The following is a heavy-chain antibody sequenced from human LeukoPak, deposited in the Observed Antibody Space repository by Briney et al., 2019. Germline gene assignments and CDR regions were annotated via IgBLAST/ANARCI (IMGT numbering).Heavy chain of an antibody. D-gene: IGHD3-10*01. CDR2: ISYDGSNK. CDR3: ARGPANIWFGEYHFDY. V-gene: IGHV3-30*04. J-gene: IGHJ4*02. Sequence: PGGFLRLSCAASGFTFSSYAMHWVRQAPGKGLEWVAVISYDGSNKYYADSVKGRFTISRDNSKNTLYLQMNSLRAEDTAVYYCARGPANIWFGEYHFDYWGQGTLVTVSS. CDR1: GFTFSSYA.